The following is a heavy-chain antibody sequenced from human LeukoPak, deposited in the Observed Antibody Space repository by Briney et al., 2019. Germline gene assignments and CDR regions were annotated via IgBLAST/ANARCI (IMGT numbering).Heavy chain of an antibody. J-gene: IGHJ4*02. Sequence: GGSLRLSCTASGFTLSSYEMSWIRQAPGKGLEWVSGMSGSGGSTNYADSVKGRFTISRDNAKHTLYLQMNSLRAEDTAVYYCAKGTRRTGNYYEGFDYWGQGTLVTVSS. CDR2: MSGSGGST. D-gene: IGHD1-26*01. CDR3: AKGTRRTGNYYEGFDY. V-gene: IGHV3-23*01. CDR1: GFTLSSYE.